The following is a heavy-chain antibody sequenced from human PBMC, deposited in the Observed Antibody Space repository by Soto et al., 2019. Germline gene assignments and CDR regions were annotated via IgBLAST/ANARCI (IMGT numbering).Heavy chain of an antibody. CDR3: ARGRSRFLEY. Sequence: SETLSLTCTVSGGSISSGGYYWSWIRQRPGKGLEWIGYIYYSGSTYYNPSLKSRVTISVDTSKNQFSLKLSSVTAADTAVYYCARGRSRFLEYWGQGTLVTVS. J-gene: IGHJ4*02. V-gene: IGHV4-31*03. D-gene: IGHD3-3*01. CDR1: GGSISSGGYY. CDR2: IYYSGST.